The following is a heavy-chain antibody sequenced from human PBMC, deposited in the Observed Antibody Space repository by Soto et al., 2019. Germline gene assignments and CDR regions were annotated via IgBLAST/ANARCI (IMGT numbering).Heavy chain of an antibody. J-gene: IGHJ4*02. CDR3: ARDKITGLFDY. CDR1: GGSISSYY. CDR2: IYYSGST. V-gene: IGHV4-59*12. D-gene: IGHD2-8*02. Sequence: SETLSLTCTGSGGSISSYYWSCIRQPPGKGLEWIGYIYYSGSTNYNPSLKSRVTISVDTSKNQFSLKLTSVTAADTAVYYCARDKITGLFDYWGQGTLVTVSS.